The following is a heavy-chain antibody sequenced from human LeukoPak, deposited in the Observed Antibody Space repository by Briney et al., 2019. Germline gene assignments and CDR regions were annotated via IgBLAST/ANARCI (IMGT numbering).Heavy chain of an antibody. CDR2: ISGSGGST. CDR3: AKDLLEYYDSSGYQVDAFDI. J-gene: IGHJ3*02. V-gene: IGHV3-23*01. CDR1: GFTFSSYA. D-gene: IGHD3-22*01. Sequence: GGSLRLSCAASGFTFSSYAMSWVRQAPGKGLEWVSAISGSGGSTYYADSVKGRFTISRDNSKNTLYLQMNSLRAEDTAVYYCAKDLLEYYDSSGYQVDAFDIWGQGTMVTVSS.